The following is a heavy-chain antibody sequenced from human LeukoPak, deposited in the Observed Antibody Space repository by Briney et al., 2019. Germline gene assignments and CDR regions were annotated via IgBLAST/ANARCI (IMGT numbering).Heavy chain of an antibody. CDR3: AREPSGGNFGY. CDR2: INANSGGT. V-gene: IGHV1-2*02. D-gene: IGHD4-23*01. CDR1: GLSFHGYY. J-gene: IGHJ4*02. Sequence: ASVTVSCKASGLSFHGYYIHWVRQAPGQGLEWMGWINANSGGTHYAQKFQGRVTMTRDTSISTVYMELIRLTSDDTAVYYCAREPSGGNFGYWGQGTLVTVSS.